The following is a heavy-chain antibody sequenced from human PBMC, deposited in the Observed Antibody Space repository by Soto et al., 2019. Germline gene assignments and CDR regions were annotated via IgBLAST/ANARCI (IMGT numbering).Heavy chain of an antibody. D-gene: IGHD5-18*01. Sequence: SETLSLTCTVSGGSISNYYWNWIRQSPGKGPEWIGYIYSSGSTHYNPSLQNRVTISIDTSKNQVSLKVNSVTAADTAVYYCARDHPHSYGVYYFDYWGQGTPVTVSS. V-gene: IGHV4-59*01. CDR3: ARDHPHSYGVYYFDY. CDR1: GGSISNYY. J-gene: IGHJ4*02. CDR2: IYSSGST.